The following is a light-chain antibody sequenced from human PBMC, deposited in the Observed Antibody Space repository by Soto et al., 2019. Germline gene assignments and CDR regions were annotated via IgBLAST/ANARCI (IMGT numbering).Light chain of an antibody. V-gene: IGLV2-8*01. CDR1: SSDIGGHNF. CDR3: SSYGGSNNFFV. Sequence: QSALTQPPSASGSPGQSVTISCTGTSSDIGGHNFVSWYQHHPGKAPKLMLYDVIRRPSGVPDRFSGSKSGNTASLTVSGLQAEDEADYYCSSYGGSNNFFVFGGGTKLTVL. CDR2: DVI. J-gene: IGLJ2*01.